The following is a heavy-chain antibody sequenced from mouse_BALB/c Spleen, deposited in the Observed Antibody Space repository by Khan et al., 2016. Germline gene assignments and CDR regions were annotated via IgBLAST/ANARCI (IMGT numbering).Heavy chain of an antibody. J-gene: IGHJ3*01. CDR1: GYTFTDYT. CDR2: FNPNSVGT. CDR3: ARGWFPY. Sequence: VQLQQSGPELVKPGASVKISCKTSGYTFTDYTMHWVKQSHGKSLEWIGNFNPNSVGTNYNQKFKGKATLTVDKSSSTAYMELRSLTSDDSAVYYCARGWFPYWGQGTLVTVSA. V-gene: IGHV1-18*01.